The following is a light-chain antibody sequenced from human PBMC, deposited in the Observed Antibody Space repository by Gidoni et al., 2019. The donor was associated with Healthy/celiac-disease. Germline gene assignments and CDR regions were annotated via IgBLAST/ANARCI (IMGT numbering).Light chain of an antibody. V-gene: IGKV4-1*01. CDR1: QSFLYSSNNKNY. J-gene: IGKJ3*01. CDR2: CAS. Sequence: DIVMTQSPDSLAVSLGERATINCKSSQSFLYSSNNKNYLAWYQQKPGQPPKLLIYCASTRESGVPDRFSGSGSGTDFTLTISSLQAEDVAVYYCQQYYSTPLTFGPGTKVDIK. CDR3: QQYYSTPLT.